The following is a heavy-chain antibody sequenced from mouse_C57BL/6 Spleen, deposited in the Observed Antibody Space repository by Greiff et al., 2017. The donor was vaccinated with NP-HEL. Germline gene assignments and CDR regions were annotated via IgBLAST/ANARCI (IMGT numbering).Heavy chain of an antibody. CDR3: AGGYGAWFAY. V-gene: IGHV1-64*01. Sequence: QVQLQQPGAELVKPGASVKLSCKASGYTFTSYWMHWVQQRPGQGLEWIGMIHPNSGSTNYHEKFKSKATLTVDNSSSTAYMRLSSLTSEDSAVDCCAGGYGAWFAYWGQGTLVTVSA. D-gene: IGHD2-2*01. J-gene: IGHJ3*01. CDR1: GYTFTSYW. CDR2: IHPNSGST.